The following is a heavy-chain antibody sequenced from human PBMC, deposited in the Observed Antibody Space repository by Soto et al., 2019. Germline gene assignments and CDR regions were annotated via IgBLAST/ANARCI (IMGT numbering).Heavy chain of an antibody. CDR1: GYTFTSYD. V-gene: IGHV1-8*01. CDR3: ARLLNMVRGVISDY. D-gene: IGHD3-10*01. Sequence: QVQLVQSGAEVRKPGASLKVSCKASGYTFTSYDINWVRQAPGQGLEWMGWMNPNSGNTGYAQKFQGRVTMTRNTSISTAYMELSSLRSEDTAVYYCARLLNMVRGVISDYWGQGTLVTVSS. J-gene: IGHJ4*02. CDR2: MNPNSGNT.